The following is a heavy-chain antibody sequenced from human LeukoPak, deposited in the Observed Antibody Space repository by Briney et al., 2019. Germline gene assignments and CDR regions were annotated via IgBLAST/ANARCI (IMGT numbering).Heavy chain of an antibody. J-gene: IGHJ4*02. CDR3: ARLNYFDY. V-gene: IGHV4-59*01. CDR1: GGSISSYY. CDR2: IDYSGST. Sequence: KRSETLSLTCTVSGGSISSYYWSWIRQPPGKGLEWIGYIDYSGSTNYNPSLKSRVTISVDTSKNQFPLKLSSVTAADTAVYYCARLNYFDYWGQGTLVTVSS.